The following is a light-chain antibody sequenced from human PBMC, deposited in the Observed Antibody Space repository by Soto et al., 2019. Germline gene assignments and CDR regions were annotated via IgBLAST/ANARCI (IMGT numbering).Light chain of an antibody. J-gene: IGLJ3*02. Sequence: QLVLTQPPSASGTPGQRVTISCSGSSSNIGSNYVYWYQQLPGTAPKLLIYSNNQRPSGVPDRFSGSKSGTSASLAISGLRSEDEADYYCAAWDDILSGWVFGGGTKVTVL. CDR2: SNN. CDR3: AAWDDILSGWV. V-gene: IGLV1-47*02. CDR1: SSNIGSNY.